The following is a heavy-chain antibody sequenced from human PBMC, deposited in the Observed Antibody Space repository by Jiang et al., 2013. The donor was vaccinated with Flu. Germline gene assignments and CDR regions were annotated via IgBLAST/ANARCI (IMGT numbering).Heavy chain of an antibody. CDR2: IHNSGTT. Sequence: GLVKPSETLSLTCTVSSGSISSHYWSWIRQPPGKGLEWIGYIHNSGTTNXNPSLKSRVTISIDTSTNQFSLKLISVTAPDTAVYYCARSYCGGDCYSMFGYSYYGMDVWGQGTTVTVSS. V-gene: IGHV4-59*08. J-gene: IGHJ6*02. CDR1: SGSISSHY. D-gene: IGHD2-21*02. CDR3: ARSYCGGDCYSMFGYSYYGMDV.